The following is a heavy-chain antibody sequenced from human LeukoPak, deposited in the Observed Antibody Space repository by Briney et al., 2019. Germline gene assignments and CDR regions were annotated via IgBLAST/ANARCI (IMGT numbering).Heavy chain of an antibody. CDR2: ISGSGGST. V-gene: IGHV3-23*01. CDR3: AKGGYCSSTSCPCDY. Sequence: PGGSLRLSCAGSGFTFTNYAMNWVRQSRGEALEWVSSISGSGGSTYYADSVKGRFTISRDNSKNTLYLQMNSLRAEDTAVYYCAKGGYCSSTSCPCDYWGQGTLVTVSS. CDR1: GFTFTNYA. J-gene: IGHJ4*02. D-gene: IGHD2-2*01.